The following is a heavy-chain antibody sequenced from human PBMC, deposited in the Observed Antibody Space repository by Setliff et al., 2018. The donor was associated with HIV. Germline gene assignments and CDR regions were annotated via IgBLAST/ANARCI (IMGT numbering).Heavy chain of an antibody. CDR2: ISSSSSYI. Sequence: PVGSLRLSCAASGFTFSSYSMNWVRQAPGKGLEWVSFISSSSSYIYYADSVKGRFTISRDNAKNSLYLQMNSLRADDTAVYYCARAPRHYGWAFDIWGQGTMVTVSS. D-gene: IGHD4-17*01. CDR3: ARAPRHYGWAFDI. CDR1: GFTFSSYS. V-gene: IGHV3-21*04. J-gene: IGHJ3*02.